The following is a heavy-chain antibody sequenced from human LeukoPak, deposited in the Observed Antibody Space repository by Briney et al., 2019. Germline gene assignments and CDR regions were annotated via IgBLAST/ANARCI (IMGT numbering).Heavy chain of an antibody. J-gene: IGHJ4*02. V-gene: IGHV1-18*04. Sequence: ASVKVSCKASGYAFTGYYMHWVRQAPGQGLEWMGWISAYNGNTNYAQKLQGRVTMTTDTSTSTAYMELRSLRSDDTAVYYCAIDLYYYDSSGYLAFDYWGQGTLVTVSS. CDR1: GYAFTGYY. D-gene: IGHD3-22*01. CDR3: AIDLYYYDSSGYLAFDY. CDR2: ISAYNGNT.